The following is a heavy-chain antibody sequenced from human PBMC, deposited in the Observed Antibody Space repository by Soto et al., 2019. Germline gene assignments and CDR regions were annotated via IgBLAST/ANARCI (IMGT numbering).Heavy chain of an antibody. J-gene: IGHJ6*02. CDR2: INAGNGNT. CDR1: GYTFASYA. D-gene: IGHD3-10*01. CDR3: ARGIGGWFGVAYYYGMDV. V-gene: IGHV1-3*01. Sequence: ASVNVSCKASGYTFASYAMHWVRQAPGQRLEWMGWINAGNGNTKYAQKLQGRVTMTTDTSTSTAYMDLRSLRSDDTAVYYCARGIGGWFGVAYYYGMDVWGQGTTVTVSS.